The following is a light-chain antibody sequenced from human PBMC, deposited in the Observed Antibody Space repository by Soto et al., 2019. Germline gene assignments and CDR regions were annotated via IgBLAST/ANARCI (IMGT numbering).Light chain of an antibody. CDR1: SSDVGSYNL. V-gene: IGLV2-23*01. CDR2: EGS. J-gene: IGLJ1*01. CDR3: CSYAGGXSYV. Sequence: QSALTQPASVSGSPGQSITISCTGSSSDVGSYNLVSWYQQHPGKAPKLMIYEGSKRPSGVSNRFSGSKSGNTASLTISGLQAEDEADYYCCSYAGGXSYVFGXGT.